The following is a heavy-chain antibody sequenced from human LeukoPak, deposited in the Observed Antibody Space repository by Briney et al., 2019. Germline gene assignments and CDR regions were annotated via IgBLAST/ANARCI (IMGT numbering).Heavy chain of an antibody. D-gene: IGHD3-10*01. CDR3: AKGGWFGELPYYYFDY. CDR2: ISYDGSNK. CDR1: GFTFSSYS. Sequence: PGGSLRLSCAASGFTFSSYSMNWVRQAPGKGLEWVAVISYDGSNKYYADSVKGRFTISRDNSKNTLYLQMNSLRAEDTAVYYCAKGGWFGELPYYYFDYWGQGTLVTVSS. J-gene: IGHJ4*02. V-gene: IGHV3-30*18.